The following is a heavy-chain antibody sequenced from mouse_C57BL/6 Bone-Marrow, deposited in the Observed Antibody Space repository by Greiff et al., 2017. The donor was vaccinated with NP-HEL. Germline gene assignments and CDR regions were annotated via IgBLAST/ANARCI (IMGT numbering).Heavy chain of an antibody. V-gene: IGHV10-1*01. Sequence: EVQVVESGGGLVQPKGSLKLSCAASGFSFNTYAMNWVRQAPGKGLEWVARIRSKSNNYATYYADSVKDRFTISRDDSESMLYLQMNNLKAEDTAMYYCVRQGLRGYFGVWGTGTTVTVSS. CDR1: GFSFNTYA. CDR2: IRSKSNNYAT. CDR3: VRQGLRGYFGV. D-gene: IGHD2-2*01. J-gene: IGHJ1*03.